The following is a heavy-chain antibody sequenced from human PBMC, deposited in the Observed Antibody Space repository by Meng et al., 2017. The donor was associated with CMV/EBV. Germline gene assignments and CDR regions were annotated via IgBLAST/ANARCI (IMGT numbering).Heavy chain of an antibody. D-gene: IGHD4-11*01. V-gene: IGHV3-21*01. CDR3: ARGYSNYYYYYGMDV. Sequence: GGSLRLSCAASGFTFSSYSMNWVRQAPGKGLEWVSSISSSSSYIYYADSVKDRFTISRDNAKNTLYLQMNSLRAEDTAVYYCARGYSNYYYYYGMDVWGQGTTVTVSS. J-gene: IGHJ6*02. CDR1: GFTFSSYS. CDR2: ISSSSSYI.